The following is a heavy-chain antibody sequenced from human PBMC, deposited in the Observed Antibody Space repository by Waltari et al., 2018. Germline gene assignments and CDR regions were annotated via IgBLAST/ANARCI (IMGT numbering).Heavy chain of an antibody. CDR1: GLSFSSSW. Sequence: QLVESGGGLVQPGGSLRLSWRASGLSFSSSWMTWVRQAPGKGLEWVANIKRDASEKSYVGSVEGRFTISRDNAENSLYLQMNSLRVEDTAVYYCARDLMRVAGTLWGQGTLVTVSS. CDR2: IKRDASEK. D-gene: IGHD6-13*01. V-gene: IGHV3-7*04. CDR3: ARDLMRVAGTL. J-gene: IGHJ4*02.